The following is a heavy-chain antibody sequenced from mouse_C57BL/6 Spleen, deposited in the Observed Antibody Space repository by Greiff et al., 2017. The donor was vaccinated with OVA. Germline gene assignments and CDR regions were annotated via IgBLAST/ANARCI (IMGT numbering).Heavy chain of an antibody. Sequence: EVKLMESGGDLVKPGGSLKLSCPASGFTFSSYGMSWVRQTPDKRLEWVATISSGGSYTYYPDSVKGRFTISRDNAKNTLYLQMSSLKSEDTAMYYCARHETYYFDYWGQGTTLTVSS. CDR2: ISSGGSYT. CDR3: ARHETYYFDY. J-gene: IGHJ2*01. CDR1: GFTFSSYG. V-gene: IGHV5-6*01.